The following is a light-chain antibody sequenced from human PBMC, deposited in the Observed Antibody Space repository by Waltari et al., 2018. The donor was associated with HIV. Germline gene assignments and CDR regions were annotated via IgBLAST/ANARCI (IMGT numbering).Light chain of an antibody. CDR1: KLGNKY. CDR2: EDN. V-gene: IGLV3-1*01. J-gene: IGLJ2*01. CDR3: QAWDSSTVV. Sequence: SYEVTRPPSVSVSPGQTASITCSGHKLGNKYTAWYQQKPGQSPVLVIYEDNKRRSGTPERLSGSHSGDTATLTISGTQAMDEADYYCQAWDSSTVVFGGGNRLTVL.